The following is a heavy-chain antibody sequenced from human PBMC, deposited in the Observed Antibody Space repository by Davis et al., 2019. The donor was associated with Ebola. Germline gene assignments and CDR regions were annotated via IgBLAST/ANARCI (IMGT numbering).Heavy chain of an antibody. CDR3: ARVVTAINWFDP. V-gene: IGHV4-61*08. Sequence: SETLSLTCTVSGGSVSSGGYYWNWLRQSPGKGLEWTGYIYYSGSTNYNPSLKSRVTISVDTSKNQFSLKLSSVTAADTAVYYCARVVTAINWFDPWGQGTLVTVSS. D-gene: IGHD2-21*02. J-gene: IGHJ5*02. CDR2: IYYSGST. CDR1: GGSVSSGGYY.